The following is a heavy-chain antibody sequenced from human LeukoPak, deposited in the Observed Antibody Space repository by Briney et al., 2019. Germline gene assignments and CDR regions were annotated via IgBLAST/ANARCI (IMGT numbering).Heavy chain of an antibody. J-gene: IGHJ4*02. CDR3: VREMGGYPFDY. V-gene: IGHV3-11*04. Sequence: RTGGSLRLSCAASGFTFSDYAMNWVRQAPGKGLEWVSYISSSGRTIYYADSVKGRFTISRDNAKNSLFLQMNSLRAKDTAVYYCVREMGGYPFDYWGQGTLVTVSS. CDR2: ISSSGRTI. CDR1: GFTFSDYA. D-gene: IGHD5-12*01.